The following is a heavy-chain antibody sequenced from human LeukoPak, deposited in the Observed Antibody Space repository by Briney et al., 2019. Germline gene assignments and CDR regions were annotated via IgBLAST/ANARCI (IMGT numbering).Heavy chain of an antibody. D-gene: IGHD4-17*01. J-gene: IGHJ4*02. V-gene: IGHV4-30-4*08. CDR2: IYYSGST. Sequence: SWIRQPPGKGLEWIGYIYYSGSTYYNPSLKSRVTISVDTSKNQSSLKLTSVTAADTAVYYCARGDYGDTDYWGQGTLVTVSS. CDR3: ARGDYGDTDY.